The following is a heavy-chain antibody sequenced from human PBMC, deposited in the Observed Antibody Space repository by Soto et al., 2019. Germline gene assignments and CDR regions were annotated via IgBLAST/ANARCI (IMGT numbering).Heavy chain of an antibody. CDR3: ARVHVMVVAGSTFDY. V-gene: IGHV4-38-2*02. CDR2: IYHGGTT. D-gene: IGHD6-19*01. J-gene: IGHJ4*03. CDR1: GDSISSGSY. Sequence: SETLSLTCTVSGDSISSGSYWGWIRQPPGEGPEWIASIYHGGTTFYNPSLKSRISISVDTSKNQFSLRLTSVTAADTATYYCARVHVMVVAGSTFDYWGPGTLVTVSS.